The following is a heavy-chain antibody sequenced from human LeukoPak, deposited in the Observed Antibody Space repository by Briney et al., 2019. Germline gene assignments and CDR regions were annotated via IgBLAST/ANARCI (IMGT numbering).Heavy chain of an antibody. J-gene: IGHJ4*02. CDR3: ARRGGGSHFDY. CDR1: GGDIRSSGYN. Sequence: PSETLSLTCTVSGGDIRSSGYNWGWIRQPPGKGLEWIGSIYYSGSTHYNPSLKSRVTISVDTSMNQFSLKLSSVTAADTAVYYCARRGGGSHFDYWGQGTLVTVSS. V-gene: IGHV4-39*01. D-gene: IGHD1-26*01. CDR2: IYYSGST.